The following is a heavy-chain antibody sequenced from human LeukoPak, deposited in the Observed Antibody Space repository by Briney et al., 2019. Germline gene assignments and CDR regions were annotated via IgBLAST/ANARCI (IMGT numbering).Heavy chain of an antibody. CDR3: AKADRVVPAAITPSDASDI. CDR2: IRYDGSNK. J-gene: IGHJ3*02. V-gene: IGHV3-30*02. D-gene: IGHD2-2*02. CDR1: GFTFSSYG. Sequence: PGGSLRLSCAASGFTFSSYGMHWVRQAPGKGLEWVAFIRYDGSNKYYADSVKGRFTISRDNSKNTLYLQMNSLRAEDTAVYYCAKADRVVPAAITPSDASDIWGQGTMVTVSS.